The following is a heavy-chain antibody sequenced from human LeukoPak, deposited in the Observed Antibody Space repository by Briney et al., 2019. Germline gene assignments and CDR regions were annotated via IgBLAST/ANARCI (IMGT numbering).Heavy chain of an antibody. CDR1: GFTFGDYA. D-gene: IGHD5-18*01. J-gene: IGHJ4*02. V-gene: IGHV3-49*03. Sequence: GGSLRLSCTASGFTFGDYAMSWFRQAPGKGLEWVGFIRSKAYGGTTEYAASVKGRFTISRDDSKSIAYLQMNSLKTEDTAVYYCTRAHGYSYDEGYYFDYWGQGTLVTVSS. CDR2: IRSKAYGGTT. CDR3: TRAHGYSYDEGYYFDY.